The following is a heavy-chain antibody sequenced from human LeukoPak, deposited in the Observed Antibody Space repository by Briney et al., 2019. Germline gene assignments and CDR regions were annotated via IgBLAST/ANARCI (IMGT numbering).Heavy chain of an antibody. D-gene: IGHD3-22*01. CDR1: GFTFSSYS. Sequence: GGSLRLSCAASGFTFSSYSTNWVRQAPGKGLEWVSSISSSSSYIYYADSVKGRFTISRDNAKNSLYLQMNSLRAEDTAVYYCARDRTSSSGYYFDYWGQGTLVTVSS. CDR3: ARDRTSSSGYYFDY. V-gene: IGHV3-21*01. CDR2: ISSSSSYI. J-gene: IGHJ4*02.